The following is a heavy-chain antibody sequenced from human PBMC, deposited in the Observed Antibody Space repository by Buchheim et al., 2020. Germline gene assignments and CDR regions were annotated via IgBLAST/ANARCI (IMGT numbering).Heavy chain of an antibody. J-gene: IGHJ4*02. CDR2: ISSSGSTI. Sequence: EVQLVESGGGLVQPGGSLRLSCAASGFTFSSYEMNWVRQAPGKGLEWVSYISSSGSTIYYADSVKGRFTISRDNAKNSLYLQMNSLRAEDTAVYYCARSLAEGHSSGYYFDYWGQGTL. CDR3: ARSLAEGHSSGYYFDY. CDR1: GFTFSSYE. D-gene: IGHD3-22*01. V-gene: IGHV3-48*03.